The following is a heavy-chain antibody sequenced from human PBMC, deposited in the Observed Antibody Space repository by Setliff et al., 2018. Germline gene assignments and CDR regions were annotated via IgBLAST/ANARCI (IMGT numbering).Heavy chain of an antibody. CDR1: TFTFSKYA. J-gene: IGHJ5*02. CDR2: IGASGDRT. Sequence: GESLKISCVASTFTFSKYAMTWVRQASGKGLEWVSSIGASGDRTYYADSVKGRFTISRDNSRNSLYLQMNSLRVEDTASYFCARDPNGDFVGAFDPWDQGILVTVSS. D-gene: IGHD4-17*01. CDR3: ARDPNGDFVGAFDP. V-gene: IGHV3-23*01.